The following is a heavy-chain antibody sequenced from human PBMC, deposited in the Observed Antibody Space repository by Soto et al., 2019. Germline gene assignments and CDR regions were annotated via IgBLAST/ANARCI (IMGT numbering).Heavy chain of an antibody. CDR3: ARRNGVYSDY. CDR2: IYYSGST. J-gene: IGHJ4*02. CDR1: GGSISSYY. Sequence: PSETLSLTCTVSGGSISSYYWSWIRQPPRKGLEWIGYIYYSGSTNYNPSLKSRVTISVGTSKNQFSLKLSSVTAADTAVYYCARRNGVYSDYWGQGTLVTVSS. V-gene: IGHV4-59*08. D-gene: IGHD4-17*01.